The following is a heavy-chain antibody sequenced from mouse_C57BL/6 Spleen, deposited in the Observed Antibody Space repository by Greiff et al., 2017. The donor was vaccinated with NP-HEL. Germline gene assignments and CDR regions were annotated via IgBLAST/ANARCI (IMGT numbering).Heavy chain of an antibody. CDR3: TTAYYSNLYAMDY. J-gene: IGHJ4*01. D-gene: IGHD2-5*01. Sequence: EVQLHQSGAELVRPGASVKLSCTASGFNIKDYYMHWVKQRPEQGLEWIGRIDPEDGDTEYAPKFQGKATMTADTSSNTAYLQLSSLTSEDTAVYYCTTAYYSNLYAMDYWGQGTSVTVSS. CDR2: IDPEDGDT. CDR1: GFNIKDYY. V-gene: IGHV14-1*01.